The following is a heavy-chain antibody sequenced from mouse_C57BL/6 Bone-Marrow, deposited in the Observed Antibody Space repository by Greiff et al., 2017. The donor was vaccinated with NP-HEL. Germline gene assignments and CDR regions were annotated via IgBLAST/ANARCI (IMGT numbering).Heavy chain of an antibody. J-gene: IGHJ2*01. CDR3: ARQGGYYYFDY. D-gene: IGHD2-3*01. CDR1: GLTFSSYG. CDR2: ISSGGSYT. V-gene: IGHV5-6*02. Sequence: EVMLVESGGDLVKPGGSLKLSCAASGLTFSSYGMSWVRQTPDKRLEWVATISSGGSYTYYPDSVKGRFTISRDNAQNTLYLQMSSLKYEDTAMYYCARQGGYYYFDYWGQGTTLTVSS.